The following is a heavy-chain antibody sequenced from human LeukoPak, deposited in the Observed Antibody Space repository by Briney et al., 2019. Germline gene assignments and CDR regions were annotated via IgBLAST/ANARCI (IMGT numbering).Heavy chain of an antibody. CDR2: ISGSGGST. V-gene: IGHV3-23*01. J-gene: IGHJ3*02. D-gene: IGHD6-13*01. CDR3: ARGSQKSSSYNKDAFDI. Sequence: GGSLRLSCAASGFTFSSYAMSWVRQAPGKGLEWVSAISGSGGSTYYADSVKGRFTISRDNSKNTLYLQMNSLRAEDTAVYYCARGSQKSSSYNKDAFDIWGQGTMVTVSS. CDR1: GFTFSSYA.